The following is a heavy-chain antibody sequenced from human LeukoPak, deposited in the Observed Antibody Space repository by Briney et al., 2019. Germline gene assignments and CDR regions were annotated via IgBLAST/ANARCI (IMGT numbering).Heavy chain of an antibody. J-gene: IGHJ4*02. Sequence: QPGESLRLSCAASGFTFSSCGMNWVRQAPGKGLEWVALIRYDGSNKYYADSVKGRFTISRDNSQNTLFLQMNNLRAEDTAIYYCAKEAYPKNPRSPFDYWGQGTLVTVSS. CDR1: GFTFSSCG. D-gene: IGHD3-10*01. CDR2: IRYDGSNK. V-gene: IGHV3-30*02. CDR3: AKEAYPKNPRSPFDY.